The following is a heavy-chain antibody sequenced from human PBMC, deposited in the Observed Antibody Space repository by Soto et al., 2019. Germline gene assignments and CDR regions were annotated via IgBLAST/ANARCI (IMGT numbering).Heavy chain of an antibody. CDR3: ARANSGWAGFDY. J-gene: IGHJ4*02. CDR2: IYYSGST. Sequence: SETLSLTCTVSGGSISSYYWSWIRQPPGKGLEWIGYIYYSGSTNYNPSLKSRVTISVDTSKNQFSLKLSSVTAADTAVYYCARANSGWAGFDYWGQRTLVTVSS. D-gene: IGHD6-19*01. CDR1: GGSISSYY. V-gene: IGHV4-59*08.